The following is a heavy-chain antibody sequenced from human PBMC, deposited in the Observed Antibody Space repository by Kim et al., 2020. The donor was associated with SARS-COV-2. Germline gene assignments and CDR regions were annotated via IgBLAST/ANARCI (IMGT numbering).Heavy chain of an antibody. V-gene: IGHV3-15*01. CDR2: IKSKTDAGTT. CDR1: GFTFSNAW. J-gene: IGHJ6*02. Sequence: GGSLRRSCAASGFTFSNAWMSWVRQAPGKGLEWVGRIKSKTDAGTTDNAAPVKGRFTISRDDSKTTLYLQMNSLKTEDTAVYYCTTDGGGYDRNYYYYSMDVWGQGTTVTVSS. CDR3: TTDGGGYDRNYYYYSMDV. D-gene: IGHD5-12*01.